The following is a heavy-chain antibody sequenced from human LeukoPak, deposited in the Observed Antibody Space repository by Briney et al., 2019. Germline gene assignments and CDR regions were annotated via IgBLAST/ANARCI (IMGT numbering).Heavy chain of an antibody. V-gene: IGHV4-59*12. D-gene: IGHD3-3*01. J-gene: IGHJ3*02. Sequence: PSETLSLTCSVSGGSISSYYWSWIRQPPGKGLEWIGDFYYSGSTNYNPSLKSRVTISVDKSKNQFSLKLSSVTAADTAVYYCARDRTNYDFWSGYYVRGVVAFDIWGQGTMVTVSS. CDR2: FYYSGST. CDR3: ARDRTNYDFWSGYYVRGVVAFDI. CDR1: GGSISSYY.